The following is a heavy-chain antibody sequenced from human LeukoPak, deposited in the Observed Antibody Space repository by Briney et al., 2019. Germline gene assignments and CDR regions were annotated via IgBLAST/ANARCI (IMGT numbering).Heavy chain of an antibody. CDR3: ARYGSGTSYITNYFDY. V-gene: IGHV3-48*02. D-gene: IGHD3-10*01. CDR1: GFTFSRYS. Sequence: QSGGSLRLSCAASGFTFSRYSVNWVRQAPGKGLEWVAYIRTSSGGIYYADSVKGRFTISRDNAKNSLYLQMKSLRDEDTAVYYCARYGSGTSYITNYFDYWGQGTLVTVSS. J-gene: IGHJ4*02. CDR2: IRTSSGGI.